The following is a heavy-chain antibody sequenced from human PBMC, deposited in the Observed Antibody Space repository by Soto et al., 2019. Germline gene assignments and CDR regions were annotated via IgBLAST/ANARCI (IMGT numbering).Heavy chain of an antibody. J-gene: IGHJ5*02. CDR3: ARDYILSRSWYGGSNRFDP. V-gene: IGHV4-59*12. CDR1: GGSISSYY. Sequence: PSETLSLTCTVSGGSISSYYWSWIRQPPGKGLEWIGYIYYSGSTNYNPSLKSRVTISVDTSKNQFSLKLSSVTAADTAVYYCARDYILSRSWYGGSNRFDPWGQGTLVTVSS. D-gene: IGHD3-9*01. CDR2: IYYSGST.